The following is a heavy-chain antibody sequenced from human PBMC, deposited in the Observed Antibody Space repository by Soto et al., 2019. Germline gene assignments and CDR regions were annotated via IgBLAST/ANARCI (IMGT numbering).Heavy chain of an antibody. J-gene: IGHJ4*02. CDR2: ISYEGRYT. D-gene: IGHD2-21*02. V-gene: IGHV3-30*18. CDR3: AKGVAYCGGDCYSSHFDD. CDR1: GFTFNNYG. Sequence: GGSLRLSCVGSGFTFNNYGIHWVRQAPGKGLEWVAVISYEGRYTSSGDSVQGRFTISRDNSKNTLYLQMNSLRAEDTAVYYCAKGVAYCGGDCYSSHFDDWGQGTLVTVSS.